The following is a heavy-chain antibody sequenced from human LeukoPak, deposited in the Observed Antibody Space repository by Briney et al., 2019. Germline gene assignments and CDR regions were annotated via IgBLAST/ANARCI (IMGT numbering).Heavy chain of an antibody. V-gene: IGHV3-15*01. CDR3: TTPGYPRWYYFDY. D-gene: IGHD1-1*01. Sequence: PGGSLRLSCAASGFTFSNAWMSWVRQAPGKGLEWVGRIKSKTDGGTTDYAAPVKGRFTISRDDTKNTLYLQMNSLKTEDTAVYYCTTPGYPRWYYFDYWGQGTLVTVSS. J-gene: IGHJ4*02. CDR1: GFTFSNAW. CDR2: IKSKTDGGTT.